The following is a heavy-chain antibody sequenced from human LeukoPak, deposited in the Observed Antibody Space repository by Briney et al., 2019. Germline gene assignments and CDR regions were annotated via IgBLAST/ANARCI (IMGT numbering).Heavy chain of an antibody. V-gene: IGHV3-33*01. CDR3: ARDTLRYCSGGSCPLGN. D-gene: IGHD2-15*01. Sequence: AGGSLRLSCAASGFTFSNYGMHWVRQAPGKGLEWVAVIWYDGSNKYYADSVKGRFTISRDNSKNTLYLQMNSLRAEDTAVYYCARDTLRYCSGGSCPLGNWGQGTLVTVSS. CDR1: GFTFSNYG. CDR2: IWYDGSNK. J-gene: IGHJ4*02.